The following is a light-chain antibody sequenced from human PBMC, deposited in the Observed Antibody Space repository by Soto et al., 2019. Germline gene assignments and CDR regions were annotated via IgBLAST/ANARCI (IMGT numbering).Light chain of an antibody. CDR3: QQYGSSGT. V-gene: IGKV3-20*01. CDR2: GAS. CDR1: QSVSNNY. J-gene: IGKJ1*01. Sequence: EIVLTQSPGTLSLSPGERGSLSCMASQSVSNNYLAWYQQKPGQAPRLLIYGASNRATSIPDRFSGSGSGTDFTLTISRLEPEDFAVYYCQQYGSSGTFGQGTKVDIK.